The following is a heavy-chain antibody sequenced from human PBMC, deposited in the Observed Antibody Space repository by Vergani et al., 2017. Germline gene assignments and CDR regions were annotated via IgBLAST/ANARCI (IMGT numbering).Heavy chain of an antibody. Sequence: QVQLVQSGAGVKTPGASVKVSCKASGYTFSSYAMHWVRQAPGQRLEWMGWINAGNGNTKYSQKFQGRVTITRDTSASTAYMELSSLRSEDTAVYYCARSAPHDYFDYWGQGTLVTVSS. V-gene: IGHV1-3*01. CDR2: INAGNGNT. J-gene: IGHJ4*02. CDR1: GYTFSSYA. CDR3: ARSAPHDYFDY.